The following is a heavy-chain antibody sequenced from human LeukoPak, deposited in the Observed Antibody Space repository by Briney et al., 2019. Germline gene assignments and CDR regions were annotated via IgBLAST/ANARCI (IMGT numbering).Heavy chain of an antibody. Sequence: GGSLRLSCAASGFTFSSYAMHWVRQAPGKGLEWVAVISYDGSNKYYADSVKGRFTISRDNSKNTLYLQMNSLRAEDTAVYYCAREAIAVAGTDYWGQGTLVTVSS. CDR3: AREAIAVAGTDY. V-gene: IGHV3-30-3*01. J-gene: IGHJ4*02. D-gene: IGHD6-19*01. CDR1: GFTFSSYA. CDR2: ISYDGSNK.